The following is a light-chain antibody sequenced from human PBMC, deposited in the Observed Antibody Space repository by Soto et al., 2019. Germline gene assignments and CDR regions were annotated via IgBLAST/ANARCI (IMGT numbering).Light chain of an antibody. CDR1: QDIAND. V-gene: IGKV1-17*01. CDR2: SAS. Sequence: DIQMTQFPSSLSASVGDRVTITYRASQDIANDLGWYQHKPGKARKRLIFSASTLDSGVPSRFSGGGFGTEFTLTISSLQPEDFATYYCLHHYNYPLTLGGGTKVEIK. CDR3: LHHYNYPLT. J-gene: IGKJ4*01.